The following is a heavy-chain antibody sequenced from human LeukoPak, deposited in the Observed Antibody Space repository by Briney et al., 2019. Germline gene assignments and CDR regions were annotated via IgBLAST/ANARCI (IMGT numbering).Heavy chain of an antibody. D-gene: IGHD3-10*01. Sequence: GSLKLSCAASGFNIEGHNMHWVRQAPGKGLEWVSFIQHDGGRKWYVDSVKGRFTISRGNSKNTLSLQMSDLRLKDTAVYYCAKDFGSGRYAFDIWGQGTIVTVSS. CDR3: AKDFGSGRYAFDI. V-gene: IGHV3-30*02. CDR2: IQHDGGRK. J-gene: IGHJ3*02. CDR1: GFNIEGHN.